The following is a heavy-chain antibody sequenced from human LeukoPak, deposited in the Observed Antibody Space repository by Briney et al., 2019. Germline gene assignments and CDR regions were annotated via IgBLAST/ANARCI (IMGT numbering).Heavy chain of an antibody. D-gene: IGHD3-22*01. J-gene: IGHJ3*02. CDR3: ARATYYYDSSGYFRGLPDAFDI. CDR1: GGTFSSYA. Sequence: GSSVKVSCKASGGTFSSYAISWVRQAPGQGLEWMGGIIPIFGTANYAQKFQGRVTITADESTSTAYMELSSLRSEDTAVYYCARATYYYDSSGYFRGLPDAFDIWGQGTMVTVSS. CDR2: IIPIFGTA. V-gene: IGHV1-69*01.